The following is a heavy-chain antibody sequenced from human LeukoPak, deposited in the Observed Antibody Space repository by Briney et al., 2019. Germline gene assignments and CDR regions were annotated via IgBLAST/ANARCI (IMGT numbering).Heavy chain of an antibody. D-gene: IGHD2-2*01. J-gene: IGHJ4*02. CDR2: ITGGGGSA. CDR1: GFTFSSYA. CDR3: AKIMTPYCSSASCFMFDF. Sequence: PGGSLRLSCAASGFTFSSYAMSWVRQAPGKGLEWVSAITGGGGSAFYADSVKGRFTISRDSSNNTLYLQMNSLRADDTAVYFCAKIMTPYCSSASCFMFDFWGQGTQVTVSS. V-gene: IGHV3-23*01.